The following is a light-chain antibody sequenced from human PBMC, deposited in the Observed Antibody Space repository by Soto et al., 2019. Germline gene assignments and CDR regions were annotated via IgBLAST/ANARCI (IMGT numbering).Light chain of an antibody. CDR1: QSVSXY. V-gene: IGKV3-11*01. CDR2: DAS. Sequence: EIVXTXSPXTLSLSXGXRVTXSCXPSQSVSXYLGWYQQRPGQAPRLLIYDASNRATGIPARFSGSGSGTDFTLTISSIEPEDFAVYYCQQRSNWPLTFGGGTKVEIK. J-gene: IGKJ4*01. CDR3: QQRSNWPLT.